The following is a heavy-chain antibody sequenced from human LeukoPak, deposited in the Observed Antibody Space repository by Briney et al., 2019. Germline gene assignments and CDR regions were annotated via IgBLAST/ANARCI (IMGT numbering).Heavy chain of an antibody. CDR3: ARQMTTTRLFDS. CDR2: IGSNGSKK. D-gene: IGHD1-14*01. Sequence: GRSLRVSCAASGFSFSDYVFHRVRQSPDKGLEWVALIGSNGSKKYYSDSVQGRFTISRDNSKNTLFLEMNSLRGDDSAVYYCARQMTTTRLFDSWGQGTLVIVSS. V-gene: IGHV3-30*04. J-gene: IGHJ4*02. CDR1: GFSFSDYV.